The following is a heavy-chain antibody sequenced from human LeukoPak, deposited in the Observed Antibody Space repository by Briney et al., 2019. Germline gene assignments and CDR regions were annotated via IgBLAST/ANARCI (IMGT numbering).Heavy chain of an antibody. V-gene: IGHV4-59*07. J-gene: IGHJ5*02. D-gene: IGHD6-19*01. CDR2: IRYNGNT. CDR3: ARYAALSGPNWLDP. Sequence: PSDTLSLTCTVSGGSIIGYWWRWIRQPPAKGLEWIGNIRYNGNTYSNPSLKSRVTISVGTSKNQFSMQLSSVTAADTAMYYCARYAALSGPNWLDPWGRGTLVSVSS. CDR1: GGSIIGYW.